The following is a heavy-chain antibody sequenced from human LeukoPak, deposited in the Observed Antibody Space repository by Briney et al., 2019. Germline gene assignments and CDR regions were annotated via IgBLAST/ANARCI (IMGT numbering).Heavy chain of an antibody. CDR1: GFSLSDYY. Sequence: GGSLRLSCGVSGFSLSDYYMNWVRQAPGKGLEWISYVSSTGRSTNYADSVKGRFTVSRVSAKNSVSLQLTSLTAEDTAVYYCARGRRGSYYTFQVWGQGTLVSVSS. D-gene: IGHD3-16*01. J-gene: IGHJ4*02. V-gene: IGHV3-11*01. CDR3: ARGRRGSYYTFQV. CDR2: VSSTGRST.